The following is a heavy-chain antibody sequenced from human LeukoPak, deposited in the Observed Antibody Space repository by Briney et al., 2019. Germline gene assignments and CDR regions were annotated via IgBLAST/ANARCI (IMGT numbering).Heavy chain of an antibody. J-gene: IGHJ4*02. V-gene: IGHV3-30-3*01. CDR3: ARGIAAAGTVTDQGYYFDY. CDR2: ISYDGSNK. CDR1: GFTFSSYA. D-gene: IGHD6-13*01. Sequence: PGRSLRLSCAASGFTFSSYAMHWVRQAPGKGLEWVAVISYDGSNKYYADSVKGRFTISRDNSKNTLYLQMNSLRAEGTAVYYCARGIAAAGTVTDQGYYFDYWGQGTLVTVSS.